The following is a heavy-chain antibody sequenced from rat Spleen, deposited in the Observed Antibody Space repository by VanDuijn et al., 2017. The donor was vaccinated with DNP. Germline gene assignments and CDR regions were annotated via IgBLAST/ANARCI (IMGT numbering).Heavy chain of an antibody. Sequence: EVKLVESGGGLVQPGRSLKLSCAASGLNFSDYWMGWVRQTPGRGLEWMGEINKDGSIINHSPSLQDRFTISRDNAQNSLFLQMIKLGSEDTAIYYCVTRGTGSDNWFADWGQGTPVTVSS. J-gene: IGHJ3*01. D-gene: IGHD5-1*01. CDR3: VTRGTGSDNWFAD. V-gene: IGHV4-2*01. CDR2: INKDGSII. CDR1: GLNFSDYW.